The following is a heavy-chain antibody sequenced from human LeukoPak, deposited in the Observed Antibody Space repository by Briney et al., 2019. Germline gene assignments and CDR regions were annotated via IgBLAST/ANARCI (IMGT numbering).Heavy chain of an antibody. V-gene: IGHV3-74*01. J-gene: IGHJ4*02. Sequence: PGGSLRLSCAAFGFTFTSHWMHWVRQAPGKGLVWVSHINSDGSSTSYADSVKGRFTISRDNAKNTLYLQMNSLRAEDTAVYYCARGGYYSSGSYYYWGQGTLVTVSS. CDR3: ARGGYYSSGSYYY. CDR1: GFTFTSHW. CDR2: INSDGSST. D-gene: IGHD3-10*01.